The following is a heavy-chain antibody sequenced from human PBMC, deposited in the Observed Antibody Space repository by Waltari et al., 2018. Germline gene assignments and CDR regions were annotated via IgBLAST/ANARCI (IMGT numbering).Heavy chain of an antibody. CDR3: ATGPPYSSSCGY. V-gene: IGHV1-24*01. CDR2: FDPEDGET. Sequence: QVQLVQSGAEVKKPGASVKVSCKVSGYTLTELSMHWVRQAPGKGLEWMGGFDPEDGETIDAQKVQGIVTMIEDTSTDTAYMELSSLRSEDTAVYYCATGPPYSSSCGYWGQGTLVTVSS. CDR1: GYTLTELS. D-gene: IGHD6-13*01. J-gene: IGHJ4*02.